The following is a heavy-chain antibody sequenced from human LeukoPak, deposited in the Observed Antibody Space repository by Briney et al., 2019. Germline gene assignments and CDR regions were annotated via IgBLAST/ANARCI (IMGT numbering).Heavy chain of an antibody. CDR3: AKDETEWLLRGGAFDI. D-gene: IGHD3-3*01. V-gene: IGHV3-7*03. J-gene: IGHJ3*02. CDR2: VKQDGTEK. Sequence: GGSLRLSCVASGFRFGRDWISWVRQAPGKGLEWVACVKQDGTEKNYVVSVWGRFTVSVDNGKNSLYLQMNSLRAEDTAVYYCAKDETEWLLRGGAFDIWGQGTMVTVSS. CDR1: GFRFGRDW.